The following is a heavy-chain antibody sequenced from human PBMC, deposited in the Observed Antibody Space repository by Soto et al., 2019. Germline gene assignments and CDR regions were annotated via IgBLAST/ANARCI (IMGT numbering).Heavy chain of an antibody. D-gene: IGHD2-2*01. CDR1: GFTFSTYA. Sequence: GGSLRLSCAASGFTFSTYAMSWVRQAPEKGLEWVSTISGSGASTYYADSVRGRFTISRDNSKKTLYLQMNSLRAEDTAVYYCARDPYCSSTICHFDYWGQGTLVTVSS. CDR2: ISGSGAST. V-gene: IGHV3-23*01. CDR3: ARDPYCSSTICHFDY. J-gene: IGHJ4*02.